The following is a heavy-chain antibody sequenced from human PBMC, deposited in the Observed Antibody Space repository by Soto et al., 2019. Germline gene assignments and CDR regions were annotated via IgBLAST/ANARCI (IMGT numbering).Heavy chain of an antibody. CDR3: TTVLSGYDFWSGYYTDPERVSNWFDP. Sequence: GGSLRLSCAASGFTFSNAWMNWVRQAPGKGLEWVGRIKSKTDGGTTDYAAPVKGRFTISRDDSKNTLYLQMNSLKTEDTAVYYCTTVLSGYDFWSGYYTDPERVSNWFDPWGQGTLVTVSS. V-gene: IGHV3-15*07. CDR1: GFTFSNAW. D-gene: IGHD3-3*01. CDR2: IKSKTDGGTT. J-gene: IGHJ5*02.